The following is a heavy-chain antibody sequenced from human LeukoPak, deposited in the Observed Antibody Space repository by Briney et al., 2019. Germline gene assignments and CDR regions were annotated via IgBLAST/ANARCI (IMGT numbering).Heavy chain of an antibody. CDR2: INHSGST. J-gene: IGHJ6*02. V-gene: IGHV4-34*01. CDR1: GGSFSGYY. CDR3: ARESKRGYYGMDV. Sequence: SETLSLTCAVYGGSFSGYYWSWIRQPPGKGLEWIGEINHSGSTNYNPSLKSRVTISVDTSKNQFSLKLSSVTAADTAVYYCARESKRGYYGMDVWGQGTTVTVSS.